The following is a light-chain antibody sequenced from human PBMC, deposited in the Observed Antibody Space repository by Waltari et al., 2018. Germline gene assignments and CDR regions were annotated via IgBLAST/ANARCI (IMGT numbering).Light chain of an antibody. CDR2: DTH. CDR1: SSTIGDTY. V-gene: IGLV1-51*01. Sequence: QSVLTQPPSVSASPGQKVTISCSGSSSTIGDTYVSWYQQLPGTAPKLLIYDTHKRPSGIPARFSGSKSGTSATLGITGLQTGDEADYYCGTWDSSLSAAVFGGGTKLTVL. J-gene: IGLJ2*01. CDR3: GTWDSSLSAAV.